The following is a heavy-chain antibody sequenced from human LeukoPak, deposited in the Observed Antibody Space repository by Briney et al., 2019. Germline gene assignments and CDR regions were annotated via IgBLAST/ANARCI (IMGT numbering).Heavy chain of an antibody. D-gene: IGHD6-19*01. Sequence: SQSLSLTCAISGDSVSSNRAAWNWIRQSPSRGLEWLGRTYYRSKWYSDYESSVKGRITINPDTSKNQVSLHLWSVTPEDTAVYYCAGDRGYSSGWIDSLDIWGQGTKVSVSS. CDR2: TYYRSKWYS. V-gene: IGHV6-1*01. CDR1: GDSVSSNRAA. CDR3: AGDRGYSSGWIDSLDI. J-gene: IGHJ3*02.